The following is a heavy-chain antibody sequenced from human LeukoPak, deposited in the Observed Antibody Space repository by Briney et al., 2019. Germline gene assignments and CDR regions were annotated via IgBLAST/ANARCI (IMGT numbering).Heavy chain of an antibody. CDR2: ISYDGSNK. CDR1: GFTFSSYA. J-gene: IGHJ4*02. Sequence: GRSLRLSSAASGFTFSSYAMHWVRQAPGKGLEWVAVISYDGSNKYYADSVKGRFTISRDNSKNTLYLQMNSLRAEDTAVYYCATSPMEWYPIDYWGQGTLVTVSS. D-gene: IGHD3-3*01. V-gene: IGHV3-30*04. CDR3: ATSPMEWYPIDY.